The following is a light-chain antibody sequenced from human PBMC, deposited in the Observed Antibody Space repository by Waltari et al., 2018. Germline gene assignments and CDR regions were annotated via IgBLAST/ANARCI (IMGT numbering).Light chain of an antibody. CDR1: NLGSKR. V-gene: IGLV3-21*04. CDR3: QLWDSSSDHVV. CDR2: DDN. Sequence: SYELTQPPSVSVAPGTTARITCGGNNLGSKRVQWYQQKPGQAPVVVMYDDNDRPSGIPERLSGSNSGNTATLTISRVEAGDEADYYCQLWDSSSDHVVFGGGTKLTVL. J-gene: IGLJ2*01.